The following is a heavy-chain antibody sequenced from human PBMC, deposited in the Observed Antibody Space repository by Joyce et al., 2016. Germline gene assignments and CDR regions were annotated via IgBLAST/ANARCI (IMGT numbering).Heavy chain of an antibody. CDR1: GFTFSNYW. CDR3: ATAVRGSSTSL. J-gene: IGHJ4*02. D-gene: IGHD3-10*02. CDR2: IKNDGTDK. V-gene: IGHV3-7*03. Sequence: EVQLVESGGGLVQPGGSLRLSCAASGFTFSNYWMRWVRQAAGKGLESVANIKNDGTDKYYVDSVRGRFTISRDNAKNSLYLQMTGLRVEDTAVYYCATAVRGSSTSLWGQGTPVTVSS.